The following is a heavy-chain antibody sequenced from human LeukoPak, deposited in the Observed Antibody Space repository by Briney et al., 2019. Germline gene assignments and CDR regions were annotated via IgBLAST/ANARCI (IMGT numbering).Heavy chain of an antibody. Sequence: GGSLRLSCAASGFTFSSYWMHWVRQAPGKGLVWVSRINSDGSSTSYADSVKGRFTISRDNAKSTLYLQMNSLRAEDTAVYYCARTYYYDSSGYHLSYWGQGTLVTVSS. D-gene: IGHD3-22*01. J-gene: IGHJ4*02. CDR3: ARTYYYDSSGYHLSY. CDR1: GFTFSSYW. V-gene: IGHV3-74*01. CDR2: INSDGSST.